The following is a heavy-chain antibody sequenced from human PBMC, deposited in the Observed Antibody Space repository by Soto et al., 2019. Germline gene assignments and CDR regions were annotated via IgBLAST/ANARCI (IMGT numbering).Heavy chain of an antibody. CDR1: GFTFSSYG. CDR3: AKGTQPRRIAVALDY. V-gene: IGHV3-30*18. CDR2: ISYDGSNK. J-gene: IGHJ4*02. Sequence: QVQLVESGGGVVQPGRSLRLSCAASGFTFSSYGMHWVRQAPGKGLEWVAVISYDGSNKYYADSVKGRFTISRDNSKNTLYLQMNRLRAEDTAVYYCAKGTQPRRIAVALDYWGQGTLVTVSS. D-gene: IGHD6-19*01.